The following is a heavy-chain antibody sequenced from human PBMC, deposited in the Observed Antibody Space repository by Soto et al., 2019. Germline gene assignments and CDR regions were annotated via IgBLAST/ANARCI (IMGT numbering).Heavy chain of an antibody. CDR2: LYYSRST. D-gene: IGHD3-3*01. V-gene: IGHV4-39*01. J-gene: IGHJ5*02. Sequence: SETVSLTCTVSCGSISSSSYNCGWIRQPPGKGLEWSGCLYYSRSTYYNPSRKSRVTISVDTSKNQFSLKPSSVTAADTAVYYCARGRFGVVISLGWFDPWGQGTLVTVS. CDR1: CGSISSSSYN. CDR3: ARGRFGVVISLGWFDP.